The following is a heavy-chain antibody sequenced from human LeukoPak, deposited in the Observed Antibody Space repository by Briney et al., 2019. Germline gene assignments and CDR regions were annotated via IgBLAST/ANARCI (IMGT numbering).Heavy chain of an antibody. CDR3: AKHRLRYPL. CDR1: GFRFSNYD. Sequence: PGGSLRLSCAASGFRFSNYDMSWVRQAPGKGLEWVSAISASGGSTYYADSVKGRFTISRSNSKNTLYLQMNSLRAEDTAEYYCAKHRLRYPLWGQGTLVTVSS. V-gene: IGHV3-23*01. CDR2: ISASGGST. D-gene: IGHD4-17*01. J-gene: IGHJ4*02.